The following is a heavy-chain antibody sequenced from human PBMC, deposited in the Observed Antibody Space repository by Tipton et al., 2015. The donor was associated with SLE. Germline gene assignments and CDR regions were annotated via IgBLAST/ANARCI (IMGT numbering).Heavy chain of an antibody. V-gene: IGHV1-46*03. D-gene: IGHD7-27*01. CDR1: GGSFTNYG. CDR2: INPSGGST. CDR3: VRALSGGWFDP. J-gene: IGHJ5*02. Sequence: QSGPEVKKPGSSVKISCKASGGSFTNYGVAWVRQAPGQGLEWMGIINPSGGSTTYAQKFQGRVTMTRDTSTSTVYMELSSLRSEDTAVYYCVRALSGGWFDPWGQGTLVTVSS.